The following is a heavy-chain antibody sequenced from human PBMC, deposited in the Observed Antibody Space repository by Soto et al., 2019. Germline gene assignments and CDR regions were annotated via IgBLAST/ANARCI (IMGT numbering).Heavy chain of an antibody. V-gene: IGHV1-2*04. CDR2: INPNSGGT. D-gene: IGHD3-10*01. Sequence: QVQLVQSGAEVKKPGASVKVSCKASGYTFTGYYMHWVRQAPGQGLEWMGWINPNSGGTNYAQKFQGWVTMTRDTSISTAYMELSRLRSDATAVYYCARDGGRLLWFGELGGFDPWGQGTLVTVSS. CDR3: ARDGGRLLWFGELGGFDP. CDR1: GYTFTGYY. J-gene: IGHJ5*02.